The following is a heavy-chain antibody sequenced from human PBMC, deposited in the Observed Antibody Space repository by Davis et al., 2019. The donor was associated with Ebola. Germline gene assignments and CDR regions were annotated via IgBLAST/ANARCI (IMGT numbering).Heavy chain of an antibody. CDR1: GFSLSTSGMC. V-gene: IGHV2-70*01. Sequence: SGPTLVKPTQTLTLTCTFSGFSLSTSGMCVSWIRQPPGKALEWLALIDWDDDKYYSTSLKTRLTISKDTSKNQVVLTMTNMDPVDTATYYCARTKGDFWSGYLREYYFDYWGQGTLVTVSS. CDR2: IDWDDDK. CDR3: ARTKGDFWSGYLREYYFDY. J-gene: IGHJ4*02. D-gene: IGHD3-3*01.